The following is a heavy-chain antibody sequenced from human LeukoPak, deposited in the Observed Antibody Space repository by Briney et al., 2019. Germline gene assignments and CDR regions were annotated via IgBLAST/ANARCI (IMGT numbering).Heavy chain of an antibody. CDR3: ARESSGYYCDC. CDR1: GFAVSSVY. CDR2: IYPGGTT. D-gene: IGHD6-25*01. Sequence: GGSLRLSCAASGFAVSSVYMTWVRLAPGKGPECVSVIYPGGTTIYADSVKGRFTISRDDSKNTLYLQMHSLRAEDTAIYYCARESSGYYCDCWGQGTLVTVSS. V-gene: IGHV3-53*01. J-gene: IGHJ4*02.